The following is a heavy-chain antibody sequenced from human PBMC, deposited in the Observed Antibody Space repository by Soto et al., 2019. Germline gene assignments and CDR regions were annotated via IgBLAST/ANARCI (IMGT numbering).Heavy chain of an antibody. Sequence: ASETLSLTCTVSGGSISSGGYYWSWIRQHPGKGLEWIGYIYYSGSTYYNPSLKSRVTISVDTSKNQFSLKLSSVTAADTAVYYCARVYYDGLYGMDVWGQGTTVTVSS. CDR3: ARVYYDGLYGMDV. D-gene: IGHD3-3*01. V-gene: IGHV4-31*03. CDR1: GGSISSGGYY. CDR2: IYYSGST. J-gene: IGHJ6*02.